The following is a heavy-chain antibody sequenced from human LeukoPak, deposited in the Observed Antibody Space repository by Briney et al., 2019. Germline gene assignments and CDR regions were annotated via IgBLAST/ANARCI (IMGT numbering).Heavy chain of an antibody. D-gene: IGHD3-22*01. CDR2: FDPEDGEA. Sequence: ASVKVSCKVSGYTLTELSMHWVRQAPGKGLEWMGGFDPEDGEAIYAQKFQGRVTMTEDTSTDTAYMELSSLRSEDTAVYYCATVILGYYDSSGYLGHFDYWGQGTLVTVSS. V-gene: IGHV1-24*01. J-gene: IGHJ4*02. CDR3: ATVILGYYDSSGYLGHFDY. CDR1: GYTLTELS.